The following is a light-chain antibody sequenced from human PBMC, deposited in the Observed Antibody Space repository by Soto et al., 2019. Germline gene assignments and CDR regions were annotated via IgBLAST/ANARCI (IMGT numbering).Light chain of an antibody. CDR3: AAWDARLSGWV. V-gene: IGLV1-40*01. Sequence: QSVLTQPPSVSGAPGQRVTISCTGSSSNIGAGYDVHWYQQLPGTAPKLLIYSNNQRPSGVPDRISGSKSGTSASLAISGLRSEDEADYYCAAWDARLSGWVFGGGTKVTVL. J-gene: IGLJ3*02. CDR2: SNN. CDR1: SSNIGAGYD.